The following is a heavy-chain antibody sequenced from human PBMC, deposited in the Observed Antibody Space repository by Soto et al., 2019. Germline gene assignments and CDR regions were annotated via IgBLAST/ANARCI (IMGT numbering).Heavy chain of an antibody. CDR2: INHSGST. D-gene: IGHD6-13*01. Sequence: SETLSLTCAVYGGSFSGYYWSWIRQPPGKGLEWIGEINHSGSTNYNPSLKSRVTISVDTSKNQFSLKLSSVTAADTAVYYCARGHWGIAAWYWGQGTLVTVSS. CDR1: GGSFSGYY. J-gene: IGHJ4*02. CDR3: ARGHWGIAAWY. V-gene: IGHV4-34*01.